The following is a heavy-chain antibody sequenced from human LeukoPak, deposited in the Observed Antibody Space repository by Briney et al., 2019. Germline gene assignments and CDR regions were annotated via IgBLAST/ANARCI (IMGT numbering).Heavy chain of an antibody. V-gene: IGHV3-21*01. CDR3: ASNRAGAGMFTAVDY. CDR1: GFTFSSYS. Sequence: GGSLRLSCAASGFTFSSYSMNWVRQAPGKGLEWVSSISSSSSYIYYADSVKGRFTISRDNAKNSLYLQMNSLRAEDTAVYYCASNRAGAGMFTAVDYWGQGTLVTVSS. J-gene: IGHJ4*02. D-gene: IGHD3-10*02. CDR2: ISSSSSYI.